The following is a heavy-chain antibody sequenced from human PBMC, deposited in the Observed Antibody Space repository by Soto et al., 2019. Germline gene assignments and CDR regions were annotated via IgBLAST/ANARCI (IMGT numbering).Heavy chain of an antibody. CDR1: GYTFTNYG. V-gene: IGHV1-18*04. CDR3: ARDREYYYDSSGNYYYHYGVDV. D-gene: IGHD3-22*01. Sequence: QVQLVESGAEVKKPGASVKVSCKASGYTFTNYGISWVRQAPGQGLEWMGWISGYNGNTKYAQKFQGRVTMTTDTPTYTAYMDLRSLRSDDTAVYYCARDREYYYDSSGNYYYHYGVDVWGQGTTVTVS. J-gene: IGHJ6*02. CDR2: ISGYNGNT.